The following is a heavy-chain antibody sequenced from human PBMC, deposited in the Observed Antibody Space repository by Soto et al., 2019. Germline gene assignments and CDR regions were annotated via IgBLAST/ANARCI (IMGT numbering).Heavy chain of an antibody. CDR3: ARLGAARKSSYYYYGMDV. CDR2: IYYSGST. D-gene: IGHD6-6*01. Sequence: SETLSLTCTVSGGSISSSSYYWGWIRQPPGKGLAWIGSIYYSGSTYYNPSLKSRVTISVDTSKNQFSLKLSSVTAADTAVYYCARLGAARKSSYYYYGMDVWGQGTTVTVS. J-gene: IGHJ6*02. V-gene: IGHV4-39*01. CDR1: GGSISSSSYY.